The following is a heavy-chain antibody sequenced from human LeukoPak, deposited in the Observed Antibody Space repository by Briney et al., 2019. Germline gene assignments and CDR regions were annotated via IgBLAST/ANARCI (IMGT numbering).Heavy chain of an antibody. Sequence: PSETLSLTCAVYGGSFSGYYWSWIRQPPGKGLEWIGEINHSGSTNYNTSLKSRVTISVDTSKNQFSLKLTSVTAADTAVYYCARGGYCSGGSCYGGGFDYWGQGILVTVSS. J-gene: IGHJ4*02. CDR3: ARGGYCSGGSCYGGGFDY. CDR1: GGSFSGYY. D-gene: IGHD2-15*01. V-gene: IGHV4-34*01. CDR2: INHSGST.